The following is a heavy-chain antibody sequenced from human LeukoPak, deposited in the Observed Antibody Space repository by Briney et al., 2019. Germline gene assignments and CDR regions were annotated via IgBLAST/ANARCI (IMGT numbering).Heavy chain of an antibody. CDR1: GFTFSSYS. CDR3: ARGPHIGIFDWFFDY. D-gene: IGHD3/OR15-3a*01. V-gene: IGHV3-48*04. Sequence: GGSLRLSCAASGFTFSSYSMNWVRQAPGKGLEWVSYISSSSSTIYYADSVKGRFTISRDNAKNSLYLQMNSLRAEDTAVYYCARGPHIGIFDWFFDYGGQGTRATVSS. J-gene: IGHJ4*02. CDR2: ISSSSSTI.